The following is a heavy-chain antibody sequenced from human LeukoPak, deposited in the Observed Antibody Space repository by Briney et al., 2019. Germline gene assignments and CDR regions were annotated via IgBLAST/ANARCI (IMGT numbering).Heavy chain of an antibody. J-gene: IGHJ4*02. V-gene: IGHV3-33*01. Sequence: GGSLRLSCAASGFTFSSYGMHWFRQAPGKGLGWVAVIWYDGSNKYYAYSVKGRFTIPRDNSKNTLYLQMNSLRAEDTAVYYCASVGIAAAGIIRIPVWGQGTLVTVSS. CDR1: GFTFSSYG. CDR2: IWYDGSNK. D-gene: IGHD6-13*01. CDR3: ASVGIAAAGIIRIPV.